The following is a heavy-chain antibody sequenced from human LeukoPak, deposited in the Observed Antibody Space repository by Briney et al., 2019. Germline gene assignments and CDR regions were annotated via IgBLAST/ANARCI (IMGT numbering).Heavy chain of an antibody. CDR1: GFTFSSYW. D-gene: IGHD3-22*01. CDR2: INHNGNVN. J-gene: IGHJ4*02. CDR3: AREPHYYDSSGTDY. V-gene: IGHV3-7*03. Sequence: GGSLRLSCAASGFTFSSYWMNWARQAPGKGLEWVASINHNGNVNYYVDSVKGRFTISRDNAKNSLYLQMSNLRAEDTAVYFCAREPHYYDSSGTDYWGQGTLVTVSS.